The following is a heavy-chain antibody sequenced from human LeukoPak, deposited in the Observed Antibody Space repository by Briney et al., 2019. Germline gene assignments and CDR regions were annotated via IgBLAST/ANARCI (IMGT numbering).Heavy chain of an antibody. CDR1: GFTFSSYA. Sequence: GGSLRLSCAASGFTFSSYAMSWVRQAPGKGLEWVPAISGSGGSTYYADSVKGRFTISRDNSKNTLYLQMNSLRAEDTAVYYCAKGRYYDSSGYYPPKTFDYWGQGTLVTVSS. V-gene: IGHV3-23*01. D-gene: IGHD3-22*01. CDR2: ISGSGGST. J-gene: IGHJ4*02. CDR3: AKGRYYDSSGYYPPKTFDY.